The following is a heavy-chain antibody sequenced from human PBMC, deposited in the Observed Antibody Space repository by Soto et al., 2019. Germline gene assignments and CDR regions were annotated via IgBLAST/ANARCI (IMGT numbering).Heavy chain of an antibody. CDR3: AREDPVAGRGRDY. D-gene: IGHD6-13*01. V-gene: IGHV3-33*01. CDR2: IWYDGSNK. J-gene: IGHJ4*02. Sequence: QVQLVESGGGVVQPGRSLRLSCAASGFTFSSYGMHWVRQAPGKGLEWVAVIWYDGSNKYYADSVKVRFTISRDNSKNTLYLQMNSLRAEDTAVYYFAREDPVAGRGRDYWGQGTLVTVSS. CDR1: GFTFSSYG.